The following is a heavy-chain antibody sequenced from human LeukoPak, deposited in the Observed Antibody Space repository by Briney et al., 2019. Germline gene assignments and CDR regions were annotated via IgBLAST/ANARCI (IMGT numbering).Heavy chain of an antibody. D-gene: IGHD7-27*01. Sequence: PGGSLSLSCGASGFTFSRYGMHWVRQAPGKGLEWVAYIRKDGSDKYYADSVKGRFTISRDSSKNMVYLQMNSLRAEDTAVYYCAKDSNWAFDYWGQGTLVSVSS. CDR2: IRKDGSDK. CDR3: AKDSNWAFDY. J-gene: IGHJ4*02. V-gene: IGHV3-30*02. CDR1: GFTFSRYG.